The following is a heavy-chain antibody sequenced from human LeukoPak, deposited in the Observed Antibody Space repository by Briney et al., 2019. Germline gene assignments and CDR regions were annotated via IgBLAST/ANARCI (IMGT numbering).Heavy chain of an antibody. J-gene: IGHJ4*02. CDR1: GFTFSSYG. CDR3: AKDPTHFRVWDDYDNTRLNY. Sequence: GGSLRLSCAASGFTFSSYGMHWVRQAPGKGLEWVAFIRYDGSNKYYADSVKGRFTISRDNSKNTVYLQMNSLRAEDTAVYYCAKDPTHFRVWDDYDNTRLNYWGQGTLVTVSS. V-gene: IGHV3-30*02. CDR2: IRYDGSNK. D-gene: IGHD3-22*01.